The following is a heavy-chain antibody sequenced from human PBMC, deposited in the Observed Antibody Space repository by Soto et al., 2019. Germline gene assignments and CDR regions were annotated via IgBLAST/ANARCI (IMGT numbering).Heavy chain of an antibody. D-gene: IGHD4-17*01. CDR1: RFTFISYG. CDR2: ISYDGSNE. V-gene: IGHV3-30*18. Sequence: GGSLRLSCAASRFTFISYGMHWVRQAPGKGLEWVAAISYDGSNEYYADSVKGRFSISRDNSRNTLYLQMNSLRAEDTAVYYCAKVATVTAITYYFDYWGQGTLVTVS. CDR3: AKVATVTAITYYFDY. J-gene: IGHJ4*02.